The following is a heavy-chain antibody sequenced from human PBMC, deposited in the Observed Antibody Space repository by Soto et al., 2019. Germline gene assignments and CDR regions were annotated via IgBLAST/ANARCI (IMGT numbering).Heavy chain of an antibody. Sequence: QIQLVQSGAEVKKPGASVKVSCKASGYNFFDYGVSWVRQAPGQGLEWMGWVSPKSGNTDYARKVQGRVTMTTDISTSTAYMEPRGLISDATGVYYGSRGRTVASIGPLLVWGQGTLVSVFS. J-gene: IGHJ1*01. V-gene: IGHV1-18*01. D-gene: IGHD1-1*01. CDR3: SRGRTVASIGPLLV. CDR1: GYNFFDYG. CDR2: VSPKSGNT.